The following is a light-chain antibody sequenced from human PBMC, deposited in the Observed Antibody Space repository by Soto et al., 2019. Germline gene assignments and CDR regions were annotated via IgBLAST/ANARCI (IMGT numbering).Light chain of an antibody. CDR1: QXILFTSDNKNY. Sequence: VMTHSPDSLDVSLVERATIHXXSIQXILFTSDNKNYLAWYQQKPGQAPRXXIYGASSRATGIPDRFSGSGAGTDFTLTISRLEPEDFAVYYCQQYGNSPWTFGQGTKVDIK. CDR2: GAS. V-gene: IGKV3-20*01. J-gene: IGKJ1*01. CDR3: QQYGNSPWT.